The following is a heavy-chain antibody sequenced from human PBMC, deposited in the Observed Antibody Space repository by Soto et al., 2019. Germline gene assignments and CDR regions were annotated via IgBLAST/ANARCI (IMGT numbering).Heavy chain of an antibody. CDR1: GFTFNNYA. CDR2: ITWNSGSI. CDR3: AKDWRSSSYLPRIDY. Sequence: EVQLVESGGGLVQPGRSLRLSCAASGFTFNNYAMHWVRQAPGKGLEWVSGITWNSGSIGYADSVKGRFTISRDNAKNSLYLQMTSPRAEDTAFYYCAKDWRSSSYLPRIDYWGQGTLVTVSS. J-gene: IGHJ4*02. V-gene: IGHV3-9*01. D-gene: IGHD6-6*01.